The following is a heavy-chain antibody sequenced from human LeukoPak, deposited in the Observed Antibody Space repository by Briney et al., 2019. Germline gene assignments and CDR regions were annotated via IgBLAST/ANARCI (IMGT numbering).Heavy chain of an antibody. CDR1: GFTFSGCE. CDR3: ARSRSIAGDGFDV. D-gene: IGHD2-21*01. V-gene: IGHV3-48*03. CDR2: ISSSGYTI. Sequence: GGSLRLSCVASGFTFSGCEMNWVRQAPGKGLEWVSYISSSGYTIYYADSVKGRFTVSRDNAKNSLYLQMNSLRAEDTAVHFCARSRSIAGDGFDVWGQGTMVTVSS. J-gene: IGHJ3*01.